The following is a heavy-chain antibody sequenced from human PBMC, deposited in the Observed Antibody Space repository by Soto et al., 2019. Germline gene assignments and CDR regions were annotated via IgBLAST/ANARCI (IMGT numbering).Heavy chain of an antibody. D-gene: IGHD6-19*01. CDR1: GYSFTSYW. J-gene: IGHJ4*02. V-gene: IGHV5-51*01. Sequence: PGESLKISCKGSGYSFTSYWIGWVRQMPGKGLEWMGIIYPGDSDTRYSPSFQGQVTISADKSISTAYLQWSSLKASDTAMYYCAGHTRGSGWYPDFDYWGQGTLVTVSS. CDR2: IYPGDSDT. CDR3: AGHTRGSGWYPDFDY.